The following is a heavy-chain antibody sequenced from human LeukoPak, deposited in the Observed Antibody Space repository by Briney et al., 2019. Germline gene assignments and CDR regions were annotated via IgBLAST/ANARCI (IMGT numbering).Heavy chain of an antibody. CDR2: ISVGSNYI. CDR3: ARLRRNSDRSGYYYYYDY. Sequence: GGSLRLSCEASGLTFSNYAMSWVRQAPGKGLEWVSSISVGSNYIYYADSVRGRFSIFRDDARNSLYLQMDSLRGDDTAVYYCARLRRNSDRSGYYYYYDYWGQGTLVTVSS. D-gene: IGHD3-22*01. CDR1: GLTFSNYA. J-gene: IGHJ4*02. V-gene: IGHV3-21*01.